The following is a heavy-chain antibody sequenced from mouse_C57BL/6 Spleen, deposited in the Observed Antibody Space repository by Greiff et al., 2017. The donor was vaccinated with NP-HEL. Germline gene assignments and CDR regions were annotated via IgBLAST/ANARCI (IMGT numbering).Heavy chain of an antibody. D-gene: IGHD2-3*01. CDR1: GYTFTEYT. CDR2: FYPGSGSI. Sequence: LEESGAELVKPGASVTLSCKASGYTFTEYTIHWVKQRSGQGLEWIGWFYPGSGSIKYNEKFKDKATLTADKSSSTVYMELSRLTSEDAAVYFCARQDGYYGFAYWGQGTLVTVSA. J-gene: IGHJ3*01. V-gene: IGHV1-62-2*01. CDR3: ARQDGYYGFAY.